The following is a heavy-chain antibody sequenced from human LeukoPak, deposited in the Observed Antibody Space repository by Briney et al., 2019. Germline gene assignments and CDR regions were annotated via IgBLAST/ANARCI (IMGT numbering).Heavy chain of an antibody. CDR1: GYSFTGYY. CDR2: INPNSGGT. V-gene: IGHV1-2*02. CDR3: ARVRYSLGGFDI. Sequence: ASVKVSCKTSGYSFTGYYIHWVRQAPGQGLEWMGWINPNSGGTNYAQKFQGRVIMTRDTSISTAYMELSRLRSDDTAVYYCARVRYSLGGFDIWGQGTMVTVSS. D-gene: IGHD5-18*01. J-gene: IGHJ3*02.